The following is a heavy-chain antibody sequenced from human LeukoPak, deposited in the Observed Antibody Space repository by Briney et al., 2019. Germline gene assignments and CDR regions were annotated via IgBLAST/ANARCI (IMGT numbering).Heavy chain of an antibody. J-gene: IGHJ4*02. D-gene: IGHD2/OR15-2a*01. CDR3: AKERTQTTSFDC. V-gene: IGHV3-23*01. CDR2: ISGSGGST. CDR1: GFTFSTYP. Sequence: GGSLRLSCAASGFTFSTYPMNWVRQAPGKGLEWVSTISGSGGSTYYADSVKGRFAISRDNCKNTLYLQLTRLRADDTAIYYCAKERTQTTSFDCWGQGTLVTV.